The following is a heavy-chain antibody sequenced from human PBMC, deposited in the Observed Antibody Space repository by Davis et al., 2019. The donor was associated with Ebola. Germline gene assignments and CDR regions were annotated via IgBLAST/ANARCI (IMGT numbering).Heavy chain of an antibody. CDR3: ARWVAAAGIKHFDY. J-gene: IGHJ4*02. V-gene: IGHV3-48*01. CDR2: ISSSSRTI. Sequence: GGSLRLSCAASGFVFSNYVMSWVRQVPGKGLEWVAYISSSSRTIYYADSVEGRFSISRDNSKNTLYLQMNSLRAEDTAVYYCARWVAAAGIKHFDYWGQGTLVTVSS. CDR1: GFVFSNYV. D-gene: IGHD6-13*01.